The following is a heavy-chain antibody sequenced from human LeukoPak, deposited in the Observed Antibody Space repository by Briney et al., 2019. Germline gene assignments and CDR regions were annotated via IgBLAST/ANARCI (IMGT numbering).Heavy chain of an antibody. J-gene: IGHJ3*02. D-gene: IGHD3-3*01. Sequence: SETLSLTCTVSGGSISDYYWSWIRQSPGKGLEWIAHMHYSGSTNYNSSLASRVTISMDTSKRQISLKLSSVTAADTAVYYCARDSPFEWAVFGDSFDIWGQGTVVAVSS. CDR2: MHYSGST. V-gene: IGHV4-59*01. CDR3: ARDSPFEWAVFGDSFDI. CDR1: GGSISDYY.